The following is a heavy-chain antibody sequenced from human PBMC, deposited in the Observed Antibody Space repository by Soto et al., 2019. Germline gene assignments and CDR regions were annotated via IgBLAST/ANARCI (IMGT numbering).Heavy chain of an antibody. D-gene: IGHD1-1*01. Sequence: SETLSLTCTVSGASITGYYWSWIRQPPGKGLEWIGYIHYSGTTNYNPSLKSRVSMSVDMSKNQFSLKLSSVAAADTAVYYCARSFRRVPIATDSTHICGQGTLVTVSS. CDR2: IHYSGTT. J-gene: IGHJ4*03. CDR1: GASITGYY. CDR3: ARSFRRVPIATDSTHI. V-gene: IGHV4-59*08.